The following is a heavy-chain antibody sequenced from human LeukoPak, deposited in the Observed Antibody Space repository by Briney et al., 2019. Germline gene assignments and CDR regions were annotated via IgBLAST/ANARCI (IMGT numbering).Heavy chain of an antibody. V-gene: IGHV3-30-3*01. J-gene: IGHJ6*02. Sequence: GGSLRLSCAASGFTFSSYAMHWVRQAPGKGLEWVAVISYDGSNKYYADSVKGRFTISRDNSKNTVYLQMNRLRAEDTAVYYYAKGSGGRTIWVVVPAAQSSNYYYYGMDVWGQGTTVTVSS. CDR2: ISYDGSNK. CDR1: GFTFSSYA. D-gene: IGHD2-2*01. CDR3: AKGSGGRTIWVVVPAAQSSNYYYYGMDV.